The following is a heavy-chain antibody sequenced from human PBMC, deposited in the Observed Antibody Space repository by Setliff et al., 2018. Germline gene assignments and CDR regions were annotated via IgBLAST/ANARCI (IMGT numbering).Heavy chain of an antibody. V-gene: IGHV4-39*07. J-gene: IGHJ6*02. CDR2: IYYSGST. D-gene: IGHD6-13*01. CDR1: GGSISSSSYY. Sequence: SETLSLTCTVSGGSISSSSYYWGWIRQPPGKGLEWIGSIYYSGSTYYNPSLKSRVTIAVDTSKNQFSLKLSSVTAADTAVYYCARSAGYSSSWYNYYYGMDVWGQGTTVTVSS. CDR3: ARSAGYSSSWYNYYYGMDV.